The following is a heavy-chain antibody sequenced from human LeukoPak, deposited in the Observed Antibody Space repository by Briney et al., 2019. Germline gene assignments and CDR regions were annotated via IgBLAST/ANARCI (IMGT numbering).Heavy chain of an antibody. Sequence: GASVKVSCKAAGYTFTSNYMHWVRQAPGQGLEWMGIINPSGGSTSYAQKFQGRVTMTRDTSIGTAYMELSSLTSEDTAVYYCARRSSRWDFDYWGQGTLVTVSS. CDR3: ARRSSRWDFDY. V-gene: IGHV1-46*01. CDR1: GYTFTSNY. CDR2: INPSGGST. J-gene: IGHJ4*02. D-gene: IGHD6-13*01.